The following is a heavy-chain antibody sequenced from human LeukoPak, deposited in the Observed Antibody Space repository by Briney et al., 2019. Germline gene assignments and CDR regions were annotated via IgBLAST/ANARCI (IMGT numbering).Heavy chain of an antibody. CDR1: GGSISSYY. D-gene: IGHD1-26*01. V-gene: IGHV4-59*01. CDR2: IYYSGST. CDR3: ARALDSLVGPQDFDY. J-gene: IGHJ4*02. Sequence: SETLSLTCTASGGSISSYYWGWIRQPPGKGLEWIGYIYYSGSTNYNPSLKSRVTISVDTSKNQFSLKLSSVTAADTAVYYCARALDSLVGPQDFDYWGQGTLVTVSS.